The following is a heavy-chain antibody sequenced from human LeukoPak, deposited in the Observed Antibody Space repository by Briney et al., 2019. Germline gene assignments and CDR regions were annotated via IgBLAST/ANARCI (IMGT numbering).Heavy chain of an antibody. CDR2: INSDGSST. J-gene: IGHJ4*02. V-gene: IGHV3-74*01. CDR1: GFTLSSYW. CDR3: ARKHRDRYGGGDFAY. D-gene: IGHD1-1*01. Sequence: GGSLRLSCAASGFTLSSYWMHWVRQAPGKGLVWVSRINSDGSSTSYADSVKGRFTISRDNAKNTLYLQTNSLRAEDTAVYYCARKHRDRYGGGDFAYWGQGTLVTVSS.